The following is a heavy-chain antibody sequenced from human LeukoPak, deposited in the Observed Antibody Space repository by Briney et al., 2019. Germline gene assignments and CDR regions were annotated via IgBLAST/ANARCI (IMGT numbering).Heavy chain of an antibody. CDR3: AKESASMLGDYHY. V-gene: IGHV3-48*01. D-gene: IGHD4-17*01. J-gene: IGHJ4*02. CDR1: GFTFSSYS. Sequence: PGGSLRLSCAASGFTFSSYSMNWVRQAPGKGLEWVSYISSSSSTIYYADSVKGRFTISRDNAKNSLYLQMNSLRAEDTAVYYCAKESASMLGDYHYWGQGTLVTVSS. CDR2: ISSSSSTI.